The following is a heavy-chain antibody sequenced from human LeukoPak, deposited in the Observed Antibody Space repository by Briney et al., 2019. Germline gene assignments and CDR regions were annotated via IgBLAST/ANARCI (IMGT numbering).Heavy chain of an antibody. Sequence: GGSLRLSCAASGFTFSNAWMSWVRQAPGKGLEWVGRIKSKTDGGTTDYAAPVKGRFTISRDDSKNMLYLQMNSLKTEDTAVYYCTTIAAAGSSYYWGQGTLVTVSS. CDR1: GFTFSNAW. CDR3: TTIAAAGSSYY. CDR2: IKSKTDGGTT. V-gene: IGHV3-15*01. J-gene: IGHJ4*02. D-gene: IGHD6-13*01.